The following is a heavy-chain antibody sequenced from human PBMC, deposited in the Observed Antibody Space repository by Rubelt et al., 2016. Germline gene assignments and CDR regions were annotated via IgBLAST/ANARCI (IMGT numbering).Heavy chain of an antibody. CDR3: ARGRYSSSWTFDY. D-gene: IGHD6-13*01. J-gene: IGHJ4*02. V-gene: IGHV1-18*01. CDR2: ISAYNGNT. CDR1: GYTFTSYG. Sequence: QVQLVQSGAEVKKPGASVKVSCKASGYTFTSYGISWVRQAPGQGLEWMGWISAYNGNTNVAERVQGRVTRSTGTPTSTAYMELRSLRSDDTAVYYCARGRYSSSWTFDYWGQGTLVTVSS.